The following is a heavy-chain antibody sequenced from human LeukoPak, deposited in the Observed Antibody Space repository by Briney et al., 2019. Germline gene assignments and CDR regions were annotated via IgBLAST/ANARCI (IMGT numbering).Heavy chain of an antibody. CDR2: IYYSGST. CDR1: GGSINTYY. Sequence: SETLSLTCTVSGGSINTYYWSWIRQPPGKGLEWIGYIYYSGSTNYNPSLKSRVTISVDTSKNQFSLNLSSVTAADTAVYFCARLREGYSYGNWYFDLWGRGTLATVSS. D-gene: IGHD5-18*01. CDR3: ARLREGYSYGNWYFDL. J-gene: IGHJ2*01. V-gene: IGHV4-59*08.